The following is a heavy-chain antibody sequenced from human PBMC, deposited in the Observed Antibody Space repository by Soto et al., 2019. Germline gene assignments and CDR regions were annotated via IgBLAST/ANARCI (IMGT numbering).Heavy chain of an antibody. V-gene: IGHV5-10-1*01. D-gene: IGHD6-13*01. Sequence: GESLQVSWKGSGCRFTSYWISWVRQMPGKGLEWMGRIDPSDSYTNYSPSFQGHVTISADKSISTPYLQWSSLKASDTAMYYCARHRIAAAQFAPWGQGTTVTVSS. J-gene: IGHJ5*02. CDR3: ARHRIAAAQFAP. CDR2: IDPSDSYT. CDR1: GCRFTSYW.